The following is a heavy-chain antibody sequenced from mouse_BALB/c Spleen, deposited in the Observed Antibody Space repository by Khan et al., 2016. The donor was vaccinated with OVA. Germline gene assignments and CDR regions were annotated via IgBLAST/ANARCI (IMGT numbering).Heavy chain of an antibody. CDR1: GLAFSSYS. Sequence: EVELVEPGGGLVKPGGSLKLSCAAPGLAFSSYSMSWVRQPPAKRLEWAATITSGGSYTYYPDSVKGRFTISRDNAQNTLYLQMSSLNSEDTAMYYCTRDRTDYGSSYYFDYGGQGPTLTVSS. V-gene: IGHV5-6-4*01. CDR3: TRDRTDYGSSYYFDY. J-gene: IGHJ2*01. D-gene: IGHD1-1*01. CDR2: ITSGGSYT.